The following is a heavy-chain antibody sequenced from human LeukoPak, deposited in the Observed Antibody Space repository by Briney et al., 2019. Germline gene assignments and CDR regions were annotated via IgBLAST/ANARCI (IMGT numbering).Heavy chain of an antibody. CDR2: IWYDGSNK. CDR1: GFTFSSYG. V-gene: IGHV3-30*19. CDR3: ASSSGHVYYFDY. D-gene: IGHD3-10*01. J-gene: IGHJ4*02. Sequence: GRSLRLSCAASGFTFSSYGMHWVHQAPGKGLEWVAVIWYDGSNKYYADSVKGRFTISRDNSKNTLYLQMNSLRAEDTAVYYCASSSGHVYYFDYWGQGTLVTVSS.